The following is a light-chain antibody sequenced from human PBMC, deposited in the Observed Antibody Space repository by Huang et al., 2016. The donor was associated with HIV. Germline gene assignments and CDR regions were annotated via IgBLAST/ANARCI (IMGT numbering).Light chain of an antibody. CDR3: QQYYSAPLT. Sequence: DIVMTQSPDSLAVSLGERATINCKSSQSVLYSSNNKNYLVWYQQKPGQPPELLIYWASTRESGVPDRFSGSGSGTDFTLTISSQQAEDVTVYYCQQYYSAPLTFGGGTKVEIK. CDR2: WAS. CDR1: QSVLYSSNNKNY. J-gene: IGKJ4*01. V-gene: IGKV4-1*01.